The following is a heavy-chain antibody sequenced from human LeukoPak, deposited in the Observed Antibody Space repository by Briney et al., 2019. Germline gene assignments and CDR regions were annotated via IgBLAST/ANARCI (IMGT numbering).Heavy chain of an antibody. CDR3: ARDATGTTYYYYYMDV. J-gene: IGHJ6*03. CDR2: ISSSSSTI. V-gene: IGHV3-48*01. CDR1: GFIFSSYG. Sequence: GGSLRLSCAASGFIFSSYGMKWVRQAPGKGLEWVSYISSSSSTIYYADSVKGRFTISRDNAKNSLYLQMNSLRAEDTAVYYCARDATGTTYYYYYMDVWGKGTTVTVSS. D-gene: IGHD1-1*01.